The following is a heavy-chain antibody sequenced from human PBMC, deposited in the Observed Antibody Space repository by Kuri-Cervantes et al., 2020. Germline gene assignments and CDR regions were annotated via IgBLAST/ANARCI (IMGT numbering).Heavy chain of an antibody. CDR3: ARIPYYGSGSYYFDY. D-gene: IGHD3-10*01. CDR2: IFSNDEK. CDR1: GFSLSNARMG. Sequence: SGPTLVKPTETLTLTCTVSGFSLSNARMGVSWIRQRPGKALEWLAHIFSNDEKSYSTSLKSRLTISKDTSKSQVVLTMTNMDPVDTATYYCARIPYYGSGSYYFDYWGQGTLVTVSS. V-gene: IGHV2-26*01. J-gene: IGHJ4*02.